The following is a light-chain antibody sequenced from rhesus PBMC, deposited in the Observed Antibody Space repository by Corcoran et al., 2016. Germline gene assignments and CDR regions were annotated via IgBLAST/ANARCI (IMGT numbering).Light chain of an antibody. V-gene: IGKV1-22*01. CDR1: QSISSW. J-gene: IGKJ1*01. Sequence: DIQMTQSPSSLSASVGDTVTITCRASQSISSWLDWYQQTPGKAPKLRIYMASSLQSGVPSRFRGSGSGTDFTLTSSSLQPEDFATYYCLQYSSSPWTFGQGTKVEIK. CDR2: MAS. CDR3: LQYSSSPWT.